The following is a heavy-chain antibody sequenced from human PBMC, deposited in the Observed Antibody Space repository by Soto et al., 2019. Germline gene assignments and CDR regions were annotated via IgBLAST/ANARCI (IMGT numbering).Heavy chain of an antibody. CDR2: ISGGGGTTT. V-gene: IGHV3-23*01. Sequence: EVRLLESGGGLVQPGGSLRLSCAASGFTFNIYAMNWVRQAPGKGLEWVSSISGGGGTTTYYADSVKGRFTISRDNSKNTLFLQTNSLRVEDTAVYYCAKLITGTTSYWGQGTLVTVSS. CDR3: AKLITGTTSY. J-gene: IGHJ4*02. CDR1: GFTFNIYA. D-gene: IGHD1-7*01.